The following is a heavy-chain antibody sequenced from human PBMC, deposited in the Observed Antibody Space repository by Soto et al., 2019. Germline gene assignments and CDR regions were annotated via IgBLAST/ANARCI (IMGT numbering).Heavy chain of an antibody. V-gene: IGHV4-39*01. Sequence: SETLSLTCAVSGASISSTSYHWGWIRQPPGKGLEWIGTIYYSGSTYYNPSLKSRATVSMDTSKNGFALKLTSVTAADTAVYYCATRVGATPPCWWGQGTLVTVSS. J-gene: IGHJ4*02. CDR3: ATRVGATPPCW. CDR2: IYYSGST. D-gene: IGHD1-26*01. CDR1: GASISSTSYH.